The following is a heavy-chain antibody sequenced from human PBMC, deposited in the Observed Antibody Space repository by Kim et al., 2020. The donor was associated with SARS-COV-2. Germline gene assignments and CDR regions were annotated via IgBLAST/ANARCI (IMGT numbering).Heavy chain of an antibody. CDR3: SRDVATRRPPSGGY. CDR2: INTGNGHT. Sequence: ASVKVSCKASGYTFTNYNMQWVRQAPGQRLEGMGWINTGNGHTKYSQKFQGRVAMTRDTAESTDYMELSSLRSEETAVDCCSRDVATRRPPSGGYWGQGT. J-gene: IGHJ4*02. D-gene: IGHD1-1*01. CDR1: GYTFTNYN. V-gene: IGHV1-3*04.